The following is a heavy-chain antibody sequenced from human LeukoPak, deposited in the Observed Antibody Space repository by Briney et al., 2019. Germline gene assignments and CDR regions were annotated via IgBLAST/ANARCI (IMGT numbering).Heavy chain of an antibody. CDR1: GFTFSSYA. CDR3: ARRAYCGGDCYSDAFDI. CDR2: ISGSGGST. Sequence: GGSLRLSCAASGFTFSSYAMSWVRQAPGKGLEWVSAISGSGGSTYYADSVKGRFTISRDNAKNSLYLQMNSLRAEDTAVYYCARRAYCGGDCYSDAFDIWGQGTMVTVSS. V-gene: IGHV3-23*01. D-gene: IGHD2-21*02. J-gene: IGHJ3*02.